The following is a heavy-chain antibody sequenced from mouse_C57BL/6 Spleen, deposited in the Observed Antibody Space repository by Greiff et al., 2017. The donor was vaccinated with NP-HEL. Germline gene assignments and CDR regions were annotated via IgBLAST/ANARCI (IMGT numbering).Heavy chain of an antibody. CDR1: GFTFSSYT. CDR3: TRWLGGYAMDY. D-gene: IGHD4-1*01. CDR2: ISGGGGNT. J-gene: IGHJ4*01. V-gene: IGHV5-9*01. Sequence: EVNLVESGGGLVKPGGSLKLSCAASGFTFSSYTMSWVRQTPEKRLAWVATISGGGGNTYYPDSVKGRFTISRDNAKNTLYLQMSSLRSEDTALYYCTRWLGGYAMDYWGQGTSVTVSS.